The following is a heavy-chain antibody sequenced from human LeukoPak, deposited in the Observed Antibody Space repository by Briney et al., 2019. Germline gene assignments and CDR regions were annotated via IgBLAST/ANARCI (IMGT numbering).Heavy chain of an antibody. Sequence: SENLSLTCTVSGGSISSYYWSWIRQPAGKGLEWIGRIYTSGSTNYNPSLKSRVTMSVDTSKNQFSLKLSSVTAADTAVYYCASGEWFGEFDYWGQGTLVTVSS. D-gene: IGHD3-10*01. V-gene: IGHV4-4*07. CDR1: GGSISSYY. CDR3: ASGEWFGEFDY. J-gene: IGHJ4*02. CDR2: IYTSGST.